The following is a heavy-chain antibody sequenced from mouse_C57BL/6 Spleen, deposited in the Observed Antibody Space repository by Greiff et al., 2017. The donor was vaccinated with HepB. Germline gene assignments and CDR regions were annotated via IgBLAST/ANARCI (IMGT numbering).Heavy chain of an antibody. CDR3: ARFYRGYYLDY. J-gene: IGHJ2*01. CDR2: IYPGDGDT. D-gene: IGHD2-14*01. V-gene: IGHV1-80*01. Sequence: QVQLQQSGAELVKPGASVKISCKASGYAFSSYWMNWVKQRPGKGLEWIGQIYPGDGDTNYNGKFKGKATLTADKSSSTAYMQLSSLTSEDSAVYFCARFYRGYYLDYWGQGTTLTVSS. CDR1: GYAFSSYW.